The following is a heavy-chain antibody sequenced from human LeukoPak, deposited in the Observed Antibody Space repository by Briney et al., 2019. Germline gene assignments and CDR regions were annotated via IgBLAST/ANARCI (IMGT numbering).Heavy chain of an antibody. CDR1: GFTFSAYW. D-gene: IGHD6-13*01. CDR3: AREYSRQRGVDY. Sequence: GGSLRLSCAASGFTFSAYWMSWVRQAPGKGLEWVANIKQDGSETYYVDSMKGRFTISRDNAKNSLYLQMNSLRAEDTAVYYCAREYSRQRGVDYWGQGTLVTVSS. CDR2: IKQDGSET. V-gene: IGHV3-7*01. J-gene: IGHJ4*02.